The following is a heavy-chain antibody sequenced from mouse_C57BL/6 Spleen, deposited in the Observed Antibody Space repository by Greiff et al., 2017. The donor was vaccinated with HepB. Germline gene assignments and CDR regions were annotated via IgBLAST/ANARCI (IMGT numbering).Heavy chain of an antibody. Sequence: QVQLQQPGAELVMPGASVKLSCKASGYTFTSYWMHWVKQRPGQGLEWIGEIDPSDSYTNYNQKFKGKSTLTVDKSSSTAYMQLISLTSEDSAVYYCARSHYYGSSYDFDYWGQGTTLTVSS. CDR1: GYTFTSYW. D-gene: IGHD1-1*01. CDR3: ARSHYYGSSYDFDY. CDR2: IDPSDSYT. J-gene: IGHJ2*01. V-gene: IGHV1-69*01.